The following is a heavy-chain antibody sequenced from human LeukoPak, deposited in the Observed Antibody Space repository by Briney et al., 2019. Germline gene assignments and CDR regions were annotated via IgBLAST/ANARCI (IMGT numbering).Heavy chain of an antibody. J-gene: IGHJ4*02. CDR2: IYSGGST. CDR3: ARELYGSGSYYNAFDY. CDR1: GFTVSSNY. V-gene: IGHV3-53*01. D-gene: IGHD3-10*01. Sequence: GGSLRLSCAASGFTVSSNYMSWVRQAPGKGLEWVSVIYSGGSTYYADSVKGRFTISRDNAKNSLYLQMNNLRAEDTAVYYCARELYGSGSYYNAFDYWGQGTLVTVSS.